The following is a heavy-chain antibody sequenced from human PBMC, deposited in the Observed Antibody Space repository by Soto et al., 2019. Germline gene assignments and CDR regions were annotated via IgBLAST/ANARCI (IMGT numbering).Heavy chain of an antibody. D-gene: IGHD1-26*01. J-gene: IGHJ4*02. V-gene: IGHV1-2*04. Sequence: QVQLVQSGAAVKKPGASVQVSCKASGYTFTGYYMHWVRQAPGQGLEWMGWINPNSGDTNFAQSFQGSVTMTRDTSITTAYLEVNSLTSDDTSVYYCSRSLLGTTTPFDFWGQGTLVTVSS. CDR1: GYTFTGYY. CDR2: INPNSGDT. CDR3: SRSLLGTTTPFDF.